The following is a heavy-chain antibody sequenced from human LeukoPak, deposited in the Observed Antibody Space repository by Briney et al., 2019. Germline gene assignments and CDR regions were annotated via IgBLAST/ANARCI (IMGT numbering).Heavy chain of an antibody. D-gene: IGHD2-15*01. J-gene: IGHJ3*02. CDR3: AREHCSGGSCYPDAFDI. CDR1: GFTFSSYS. CDR2: ISSSSSYI. V-gene: IGHV3-21*01. Sequence: GGSLRLSCAASGFTFSSYSMNWVRQAPGKGLEWVSSISSSSSYIYYADSVKGRFTISGDNAKNSLYLQMNSLRAEDTAVYYCAREHCSGGSCYPDAFDIWGQGTMVTVSS.